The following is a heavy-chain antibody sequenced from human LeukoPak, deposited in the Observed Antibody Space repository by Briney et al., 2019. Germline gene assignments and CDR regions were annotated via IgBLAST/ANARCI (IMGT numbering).Heavy chain of an antibody. D-gene: IGHD2-15*01. J-gene: IGHJ4*02. V-gene: IGHV3-30*18. CDR1: GFTFSSYG. CDR3: AKRSAGCSGGSCYRKSPGRWDYFDY. CDR2: ISYDGSNK. Sequence: LPGRSLRLSCAASGFTFSSYGMHWVRQAPGKGLEWVAVISYDGSNKYYADSVKGRFTISKDNSKNTLYLQMNSLRAEDTAVYYCAKRSAGCSGGSCYRKSPGRWDYFDYRGQGTLVTVSS.